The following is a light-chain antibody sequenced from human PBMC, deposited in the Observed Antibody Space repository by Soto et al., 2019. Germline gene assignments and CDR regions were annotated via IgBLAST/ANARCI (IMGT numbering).Light chain of an antibody. Sequence: QSVLTQPRSASGSPGQSVTISCTGTSSDVGVYNYVSWYQQHPGKAPKLMIYDVTKRPSGVPDRFSGSKSANTASLTISGLQAEDEADYYCCSYAGSYTFVFGTGTKVTVL. CDR3: CSYAGSYTFV. CDR1: SSDVGVYNY. V-gene: IGLV2-11*01. J-gene: IGLJ1*01. CDR2: DVT.